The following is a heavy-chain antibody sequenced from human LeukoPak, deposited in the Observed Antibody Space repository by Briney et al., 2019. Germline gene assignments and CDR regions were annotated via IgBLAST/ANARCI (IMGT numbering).Heavy chain of an antibody. J-gene: IGHJ4*02. CDR1: GFSFSSHA. CDR2: ISISGDDT. D-gene: IGHD4-17*01. CDR3: ANEIRPNDY. V-gene: IGHV3-23*01. Sequence: GGSLRLTCATSGFSFSSHAMTWVRQAPGKGLEWLSAISISGDDTYYADSVKGRFTISRDNSKNTLYLQMNSLSADDTAMYYCANEIRPNDYWGQGTLVTVSS.